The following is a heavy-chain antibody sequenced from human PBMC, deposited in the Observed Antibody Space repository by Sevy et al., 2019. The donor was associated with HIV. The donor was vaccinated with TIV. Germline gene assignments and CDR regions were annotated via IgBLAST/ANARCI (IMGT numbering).Heavy chain of an antibody. CDR1: GYTFTSYY. Sequence: ASVKVSCKASGYTFTSYYMHWVRQAPGQGLEWMGIINPSGGSTSYAQKFQGRVTMTRDTSTSTVYMELGSLRSEDTAVYYCATSKLVPYYYYYYGMDVWGQGTTVTVSS. CDR2: INPSGGST. D-gene: IGHD6-6*01. J-gene: IGHJ6*02. CDR3: ATSKLVPYYYYYYGMDV. V-gene: IGHV1-46*01.